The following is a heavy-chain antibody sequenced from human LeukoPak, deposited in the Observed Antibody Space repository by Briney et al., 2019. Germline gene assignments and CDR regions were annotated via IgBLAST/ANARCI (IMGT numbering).Heavy chain of an antibody. CDR2: IIPIFGTA. V-gene: IGHV1-69*05. CDR3: ARDPPRWPFDP. J-gene: IGHJ5*02. Sequence: ASVKVSCKASGGTFISYAISWVRQAPGQGLEWMGRIIPIFGTANYAQKFQGRVTITTDESTSTAYMELSSLRSEDTAVYYCARDPPRWPFDPWGQGTLVTVSS. CDR1: GGTFISYA. D-gene: IGHD2-15*01.